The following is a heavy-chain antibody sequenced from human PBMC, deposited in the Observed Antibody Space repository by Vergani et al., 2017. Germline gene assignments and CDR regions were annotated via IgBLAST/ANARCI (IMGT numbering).Heavy chain of an antibody. D-gene: IGHD3-22*01. CDR1: GFIFNNYA. Sequence: HLLESGGGLVQPGGSLRLSCAASGFIFNNYAMNWVRQAPGKGLEWVSGIAGRGDSTDNADSVKGRFTISRDNSKNTLYLQMNSLRAEDTAIYCCAKGAQPVIYFDSRFDSWGQGTLVVVSS. CDR2: IAGRGDST. CDR3: AKGAQPVIYFDSRFDS. J-gene: IGHJ4*02. V-gene: IGHV3-23*01.